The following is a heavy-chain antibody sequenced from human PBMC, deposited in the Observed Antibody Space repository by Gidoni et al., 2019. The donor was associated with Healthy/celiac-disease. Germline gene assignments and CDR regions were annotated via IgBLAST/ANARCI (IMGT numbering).Heavy chain of an antibody. CDR3: AKEGYYYGSGSYDY. J-gene: IGHJ4*02. Sequence: EVQMLESGGGLVQPGGSLRLSCAASGFTFSSYAMSWVRQAPGKGLEWVSAISGSGGRTYYADSVKGRFTISRDNSKNTLYLQMNSLRAEDTAVYYCAKEGYYYGSGSYDYWGQGTLVTVSS. CDR2: ISGSGGRT. D-gene: IGHD3-10*01. V-gene: IGHV3-23*01. CDR1: GFTFSSYA.